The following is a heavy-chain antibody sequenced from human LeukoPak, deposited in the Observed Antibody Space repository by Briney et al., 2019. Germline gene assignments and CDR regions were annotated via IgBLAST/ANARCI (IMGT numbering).Heavy chain of an antibody. J-gene: IGHJ4*02. CDR1: GFTFNSYA. D-gene: IGHD5-24*01. CDR3: ARDPRDGYNSYFDY. V-gene: IGHV3-23*01. Sequence: GGSLRLSCAASGFTFNSYAMSWVRQAPGKGLEWVSVISGIGGSTYYADSVKGRFTISRDNSKNTLYLQMNSLRAEDTAVYYCARDPRDGYNSYFDYWGQGTLVTVSS. CDR2: ISGIGGST.